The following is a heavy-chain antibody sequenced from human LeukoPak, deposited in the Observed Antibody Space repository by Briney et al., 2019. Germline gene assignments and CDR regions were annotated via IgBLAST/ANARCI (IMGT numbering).Heavy chain of an antibody. CDR3: AREQGNQLQGPGGCFDY. CDR2: IFPILGIA. CDR1: GGTFSFYA. Sequence: AAVKVTCKASGGTFSFYAISWVRQAPGQGQEWMGRIFPILGIATYAQKFQGRVTITADESTSTAYMELSSLRSEDTAVYYCAREQGNQLQGPGGCFDYWGQGTLVTVSS. J-gene: IGHJ4*02. V-gene: IGHV1-69*04. D-gene: IGHD1-14*01.